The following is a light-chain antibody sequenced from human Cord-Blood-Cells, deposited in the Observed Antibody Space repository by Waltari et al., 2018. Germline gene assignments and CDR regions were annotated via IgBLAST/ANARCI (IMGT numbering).Light chain of an antibody. CDR1: QSVSSY. V-gene: IGKV3-11*01. CDR2: DAS. CDR3: QQRSNWLT. Sequence: EIVLTHTPATLSVSPGERATPSCRASQSVSSYLAWYQQKPGQAPRLLIYDASNRATGIPARFSGSGSGTDFTLTISSLEPEDFAVYYCQQRSNWLTFGGGTKVEIK. J-gene: IGKJ4*01.